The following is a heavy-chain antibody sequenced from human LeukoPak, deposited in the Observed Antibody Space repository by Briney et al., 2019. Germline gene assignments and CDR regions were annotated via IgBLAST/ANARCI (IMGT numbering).Heavy chain of an antibody. CDR3: ARYYYDSSGSHDAFDI. V-gene: IGHV1-46*01. D-gene: IGHD3-22*01. CDR2: INPSGGST. CDR1: GYTFTSYG. Sequence: ASVKVSCKASGYTFTSYGISWVRQAPGQGLEWMGIINPSGGSTSYAQKFQGRVTMTRDMSTSTVYMELSSLRSEDTAVYYCARYYYDSSGSHDAFDIWGQGTMVTVSS. J-gene: IGHJ3*02.